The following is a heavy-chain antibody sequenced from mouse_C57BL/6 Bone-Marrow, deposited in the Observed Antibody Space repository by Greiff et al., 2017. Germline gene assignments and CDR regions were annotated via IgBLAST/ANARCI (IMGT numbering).Heavy chain of an antibody. CDR1: GYTFTDHT. CDR3: ARSGYDYAWAMDY. V-gene: IGHV1-78*01. D-gene: IGHD2-4*01. CDR2: IYPRDGST. J-gene: IGHJ4*01. Sequence: VQLQQSDAELVKPGASVKISCKVSGYTFTDHTIHWMKQRPEQGLEWIGYIYPRDGSTKYNEKFKGKATLTADKSSSTADMQINSLTSEDSAVYFCARSGYDYAWAMDYWGQGTSVTVSS.